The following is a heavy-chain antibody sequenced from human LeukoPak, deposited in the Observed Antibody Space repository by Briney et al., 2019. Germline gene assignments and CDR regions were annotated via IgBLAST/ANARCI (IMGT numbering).Heavy chain of an antibody. Sequence: GGSLRLSCAAPGFTVTNNYMSWVRQAPGKGLEWVSVIYSGGTTYYADSVKGRFTISRDISKNTLYLQMNSLRAEDTAVYYCARSPWGITMIAEAWGQGTLVTVSS. D-gene: IGHD3-22*01. CDR2: IYSGGTT. V-gene: IGHV3-53*01. CDR1: GFTVTNNY. J-gene: IGHJ5*02. CDR3: ARSPWGITMIAEA.